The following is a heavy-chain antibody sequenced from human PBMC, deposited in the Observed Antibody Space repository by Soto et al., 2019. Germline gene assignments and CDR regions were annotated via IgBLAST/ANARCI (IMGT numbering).Heavy chain of an antibody. Sequence: ASVKVSGKASGYTFTSYGIHWVRQAPGQRLEWMGWINAANGDTKYSPKFQGRVTITRDTSASTAYMELSSLRSEDTAVYYCVRRHVSATGIDWFDPWGQGTLVTVSS. V-gene: IGHV1-3*01. D-gene: IGHD6-13*01. CDR3: VRRHVSATGIDWFDP. CDR2: INAANGDT. J-gene: IGHJ5*02. CDR1: GYTFTSYG.